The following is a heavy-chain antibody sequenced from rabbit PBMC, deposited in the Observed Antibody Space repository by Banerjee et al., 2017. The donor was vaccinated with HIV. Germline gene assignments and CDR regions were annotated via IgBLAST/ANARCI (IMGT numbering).Heavy chain of an antibody. CDR2: IYAGSSGYT. CDR3: ARSAGWVSHGNGYSNL. Sequence: QEQLKEPGGDRVKPGASLKLTGKASGFDTRGYHDSCWVRQAQGKGLEWIACIYAGSSGYTYYASWAKGRFTISKTSSTTVTLQMTSLTAADTATYFCARSAGWVSHGNGYSNLWGQGTLVTDS. J-gene: IGHJ4*01. D-gene: IGHD1-1*01. CDR1: GFDTRGYHD. V-gene: IGHV1S45*01.